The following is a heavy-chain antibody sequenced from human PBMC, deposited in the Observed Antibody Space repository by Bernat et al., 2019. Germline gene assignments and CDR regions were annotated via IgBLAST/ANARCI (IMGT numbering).Heavy chain of an antibody. Sequence: QLQLQESGPGLVYPSETLSLTCTVSGGSISGSGYYWGWIRQPPGKGLEWTGSIYNSLRYNSRNTNYNPSLKSRVTICVDKSKKPFALKLGFVTGADTAGYYCARHRSTLISAVDNWGQGTLITDSS. D-gene: IGHD2/OR15-2a*01. CDR2: IYNSLRYNSRNT. CDR3: ARHRSTLISAVDN. CDR1: GGSISGSGYY. J-gene: IGHJ4*02. V-gene: IGHV4-39*01.